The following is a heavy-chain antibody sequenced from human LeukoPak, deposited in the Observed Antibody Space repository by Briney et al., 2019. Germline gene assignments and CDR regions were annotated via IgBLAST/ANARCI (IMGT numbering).Heavy chain of an antibody. CDR3: ARGVYIAAAQYGY. Sequence: PSETLSLTCTVSGGSISSYYWSWIRQPPGKGLEWIGYIYYSGTTNYNPSLKSRVTISVDTSENQFSLKPSSVTAADTAVYYCARGVYIAAAQYGYWGQGTLVTVSS. J-gene: IGHJ4*02. CDR2: IYYSGTT. D-gene: IGHD6-13*01. CDR1: GGSISSYY. V-gene: IGHV4-59*01.